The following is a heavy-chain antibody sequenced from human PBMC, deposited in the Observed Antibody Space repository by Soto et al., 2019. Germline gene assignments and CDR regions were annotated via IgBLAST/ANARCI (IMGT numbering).Heavy chain of an antibody. D-gene: IGHD4-17*01. CDR1: GYTFTNYN. Sequence: QVQLVQSGAEVKKPGASVKVSCKTSGYTFTNYNINWVRQATGQGLEWMGWRNPNSGNTGYAQKFQGRLTMTRNTSINTAYMELSSLRSEDTAVYYCARGDYGDYGVFDIWGQGKMVTVSS. CDR2: RNPNSGNT. V-gene: IGHV1-8*01. J-gene: IGHJ3*02. CDR3: ARGDYGDYGVFDI.